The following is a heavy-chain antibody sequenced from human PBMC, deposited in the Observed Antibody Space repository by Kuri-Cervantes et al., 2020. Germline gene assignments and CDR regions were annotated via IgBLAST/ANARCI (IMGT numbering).Heavy chain of an antibody. CDR2: ISYVGST. Sequence: GSLRPSCNVPGWAISGFYWSWIPQPPGKGLDWIGYISYVGSTNYNPSLKSRLTLSLDMSKNQFSLKLSSVTAADTAVYYCARAVGYYYDSSGYYYFDYWGQGTLVTVSS. D-gene: IGHD3-22*01. J-gene: IGHJ4*02. CDR3: ARAVGYYYDSSGYYYFDY. V-gene: IGHV4-59*01. CDR1: GWAISGFY.